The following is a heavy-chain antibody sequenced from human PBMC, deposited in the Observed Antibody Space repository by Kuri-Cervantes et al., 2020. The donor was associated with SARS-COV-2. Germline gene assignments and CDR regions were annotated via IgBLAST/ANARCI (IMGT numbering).Heavy chain of an antibody. CDR1: GGSISSHY. CDR2: IYYSGST. D-gene: IGHD3-3*01. Sequence: SETLSLTCTVSGGSISSHYWSWIRQPPGKGLEWIGYIYYSGSTNYNHSLKSRVTISVDTYKNQLCLKLSPVTAADTAVYYCARTIFGVVIRSNWFDPWGQGTLVTVSS. J-gene: IGHJ5*02. V-gene: IGHV4-59*11. CDR3: ARTIFGVVIRSNWFDP.